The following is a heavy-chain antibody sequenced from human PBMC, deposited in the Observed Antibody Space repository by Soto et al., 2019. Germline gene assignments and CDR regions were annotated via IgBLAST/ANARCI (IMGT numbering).Heavy chain of an antibody. D-gene: IGHD6-19*01. Sequence: ASVKVSCKASGYTFTSYDINWVRQATGQGLEWMGGLKPNRGNTGYAQKFQGRVTMTRNTSISTAYMELSSLRSEDTAVYYCARDPGGYSSGWYPGWFDPCGQGTLVTVSS. CDR3: ARDPGGYSSGWYPGWFDP. CDR1: GYTFTSYD. V-gene: IGHV1-8*01. J-gene: IGHJ5*02. CDR2: LKPNRGNT.